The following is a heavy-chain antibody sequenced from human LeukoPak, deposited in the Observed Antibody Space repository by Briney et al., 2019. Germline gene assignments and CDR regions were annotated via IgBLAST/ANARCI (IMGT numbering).Heavy chain of an antibody. V-gene: IGHV1-69*05. CDR1: GGTFSSYA. D-gene: IGHD3-10*01. CDR3: GRDGYGSGSYYWFDP. Sequence: ASVKVSCKASGGTFSSYAISWVRQAPGQGLEWMGGIIPIFCTANYAQKFQGRVTITTDESTSTAYRELSSLRSEDTAVYYCGRDGYGSGSYYWFDPWGQGTLVTVSS. J-gene: IGHJ5*02. CDR2: IIPIFCTA.